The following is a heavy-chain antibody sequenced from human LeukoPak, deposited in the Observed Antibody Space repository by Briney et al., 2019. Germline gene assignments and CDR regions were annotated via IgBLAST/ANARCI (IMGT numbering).Heavy chain of an antibody. CDR1: GGSISSYY. Sequence: SETLSLTCTVSGGSISSYYWSWIRQPPGKGLEWIGYIYYSGSTNCNPSLKSRVTISVDTSKNQFSLKLSSVTAADTAVYYCARAQNDFWSGYYSYYFDYWGQGTLVTVSS. CDR2: IYYSGST. V-gene: IGHV4-59*01. D-gene: IGHD3-3*01. J-gene: IGHJ4*02. CDR3: ARAQNDFWSGYYSYYFDY.